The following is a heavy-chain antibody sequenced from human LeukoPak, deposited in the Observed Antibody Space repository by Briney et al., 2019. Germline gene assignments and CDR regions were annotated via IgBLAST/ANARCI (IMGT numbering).Heavy chain of an antibody. CDR2: IKSKSDGGTK. V-gene: IGHV3-15*01. J-gene: IGHJ4*02. Sequence: GGSLRLSCVASGFPFSNVWMSWVRQAPGKGLEWVGSIKSKSDGGTKDYASPVNGRLTISRDDSKDTVYLQMNSLKIEDTAVYYCTSDRIGLTWGQGTLVTVSS. CDR1: GFPFSNVW. CDR3: TSDRIGLT.